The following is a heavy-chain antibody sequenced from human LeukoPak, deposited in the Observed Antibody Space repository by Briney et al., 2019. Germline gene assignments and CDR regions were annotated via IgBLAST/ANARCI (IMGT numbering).Heavy chain of an antibody. Sequence: ASVKVSCKASGYTFTSYGISWVRQAPGQGLEWMGWISAYNGNTNYAQKLQGRVTMTTDTSTSTAYIELRSLRSDDTAVYYCARDRARNCGGDCYSGTWGQGTLVTVSS. D-gene: IGHD2-21*02. J-gene: IGHJ5*02. CDR1: GYTFTSYG. CDR2: ISAYNGNT. CDR3: ARDRARNCGGDCYSGT. V-gene: IGHV1-18*01.